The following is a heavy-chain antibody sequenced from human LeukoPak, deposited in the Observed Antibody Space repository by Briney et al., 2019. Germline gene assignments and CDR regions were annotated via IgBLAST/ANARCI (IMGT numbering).Heavy chain of an antibody. V-gene: IGHV3-48*03. Sequence: QSGGSLRLSCAASGFTFSGFEMNWVRQAPGKGLEWVSYITTSASSTHHADSVRGRFTISRDNAKNSLYLQMNSLRAEDTAVYYCAKGSKEVLFTRDHYMDVWGKGTTVTISS. J-gene: IGHJ6*03. CDR3: AKGSKEVLFTRDHYMDV. CDR1: GFTFSGFE. CDR2: ITTSASST. D-gene: IGHD3-3*01.